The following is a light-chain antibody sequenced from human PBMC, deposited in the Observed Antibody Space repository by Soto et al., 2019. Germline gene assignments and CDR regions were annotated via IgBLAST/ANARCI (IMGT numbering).Light chain of an antibody. J-gene: IGKJ4*01. CDR1: QSISSY. CDR2: DAS. V-gene: IGKV1-39*01. CDR3: QQSYSTPPT. Sequence: DIQMTQSPSSLSASVGDRVTITCRASQSISSYLNWYQQKPGKAPKLLIYDASSLQGGVPSRFSGSGSGKEFTLSISSLQPDDFATYYCQQSYSTPPTFGGGTKVEIK.